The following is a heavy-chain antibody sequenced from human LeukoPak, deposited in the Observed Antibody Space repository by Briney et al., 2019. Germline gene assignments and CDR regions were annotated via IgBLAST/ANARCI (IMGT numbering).Heavy chain of an antibody. CDR2: ISSSSLYI. D-gene: IGHD6-19*01. J-gene: IGHJ4*02. V-gene: IGHV3-21*01. CDR1: GFTLSRNS. Sequence: PGGSLRLSCAASGFTLSRNSMNWVRQAPGKGLEWVSSISSSSLYIYYADSVKGRFTISRDNAKNSLYLQMNSLRAEDTAVYYCARDFSGSSSWYTLAYSSGWYDYWGQGILVTVSS. CDR3: ARDFSGSSSWYTLAYSSGWYDY.